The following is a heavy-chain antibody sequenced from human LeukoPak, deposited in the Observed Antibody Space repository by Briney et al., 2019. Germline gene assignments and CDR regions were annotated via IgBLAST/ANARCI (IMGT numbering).Heavy chain of an antibody. V-gene: IGHV3-30*18. Sequence: GGSLRLSCAASGFTFSSYGIHWVRQAPGKGLEWVALISYDGSNKYYADSVKGRFTISRDNSKNTLYLQMNSLRAEDTAVYYCAKDPGDIVVVVAATYFDYWGQGTLVTVSS. CDR3: AKDPGDIVVVVAATYFDY. CDR2: ISYDGSNK. J-gene: IGHJ4*02. CDR1: GFTFSSYG. D-gene: IGHD2-15*01.